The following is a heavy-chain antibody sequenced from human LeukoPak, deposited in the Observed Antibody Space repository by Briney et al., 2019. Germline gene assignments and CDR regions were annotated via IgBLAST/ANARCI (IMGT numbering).Heavy chain of an antibody. D-gene: IGHD3-22*01. CDR2: ISSSSSYI. CDR3: AASITMIEALGDY. CDR1: DFDFSSHA. Sequence: KSGGSLRLSCAASDFDFSSHAMTWVRQAPGKGLEWVSAISSSSSYIYYADSVKGRFTISRDNAKNSLYLQMNSLRAEDTAVYYCAASITMIEALGDYWGQGTLVTVSS. V-gene: IGHV3-21*01. J-gene: IGHJ4*02.